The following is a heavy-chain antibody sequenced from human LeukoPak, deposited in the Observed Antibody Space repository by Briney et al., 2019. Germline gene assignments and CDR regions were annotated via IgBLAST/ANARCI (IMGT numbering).Heavy chain of an antibody. D-gene: IGHD4-17*01. CDR2: ISGTGGTT. Sequence: QPGGSLRLSCAASGFTFSSNAMCWVRQAPGKGLEWVSLISGTGGTTYYADSVKGRFTISGDNSKNTVYLQMNSLRAEDTALYYCAKGGVYGDYYSDYWGQGTLVTVSS. CDR1: GFTFSSNA. J-gene: IGHJ4*02. CDR3: AKGGVYGDYYSDY. V-gene: IGHV3-23*01.